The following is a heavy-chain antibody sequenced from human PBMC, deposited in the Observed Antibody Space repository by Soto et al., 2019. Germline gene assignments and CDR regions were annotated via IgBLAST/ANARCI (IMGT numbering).Heavy chain of an antibody. CDR2: LYYSGST. D-gene: IGHD3-22*01. CDR3: ARHLGYDSSDYYRAWFDP. J-gene: IGHJ5*02. Sequence: PSETLSLTCSVSGVSISGYYWSWIRQPPGKGLEWIGYLYYSGSTNYNPSLKSRVTISLDTSENQLSLKLSSVTAADTAVYYCARHLGYDSSDYYRAWFDPWGQGTLVTSPQ. CDR1: GVSISGYY. V-gene: IGHV4-59*08.